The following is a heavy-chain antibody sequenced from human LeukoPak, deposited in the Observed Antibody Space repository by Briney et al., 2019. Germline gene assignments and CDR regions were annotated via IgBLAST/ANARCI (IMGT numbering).Heavy chain of an antibody. Sequence: SETLSLTCTVSGGSIGSYYWSWIRQPPGKGLEWIGYIYYSGSTNYNPSLKSRVTISVDTSKNQFSLKLSSVTAADTAVYYCARDRHYYGSGSYYLNPFDYWGQGTLVTVSS. CDR3: ARDRHYYGSGSYYLNPFDY. J-gene: IGHJ4*02. D-gene: IGHD3-10*01. CDR1: GGSIGSYY. V-gene: IGHV4-59*01. CDR2: IYYSGST.